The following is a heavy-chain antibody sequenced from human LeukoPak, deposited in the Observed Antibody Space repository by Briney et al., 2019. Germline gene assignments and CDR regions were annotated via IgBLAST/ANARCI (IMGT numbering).Heavy chain of an antibody. J-gene: IGHJ5*02. CDR1: GYTFTSYY. Sequence: GASVKVSCKASGYTFTSYYMHWVRQAPGQWLEWMGIINPSGGSTSYAQKFQGRVTMTRDTSTSTAYMELRSLRSDDTAVYYCARDLAGSNYGTRGVPWFDPWGQGTLVTVSS. D-gene: IGHD4-11*01. V-gene: IGHV1-46*01. CDR3: ARDLAGSNYGTRGVPWFDP. CDR2: INPSGGST.